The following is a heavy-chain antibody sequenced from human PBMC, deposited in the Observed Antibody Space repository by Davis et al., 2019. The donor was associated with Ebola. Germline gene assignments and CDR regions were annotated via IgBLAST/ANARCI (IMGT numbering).Heavy chain of an antibody. D-gene: IGHD3-22*01. CDR2: INTNTGNP. CDR1: GYTFTSYA. V-gene: IGHV7-4-1*02. Sequence: AASVKVSCKASGYTFTSYAMNWVRQAPGQGLEWMGWINTNTGNPTYAQGFTGRFVFSLDTSVSTAYLQISSLKAEDTAVYYCANRKDYYDSSGSWYFDLWGRGTLVTVSS. J-gene: IGHJ2*01. CDR3: ANRKDYYDSSGSWYFDL.